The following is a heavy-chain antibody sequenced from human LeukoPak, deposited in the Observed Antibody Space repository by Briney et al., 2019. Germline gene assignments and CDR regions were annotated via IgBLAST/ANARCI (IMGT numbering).Heavy chain of an antibody. CDR1: GGSISSGSYY. J-gene: IGHJ4*02. D-gene: IGHD1-7*01. V-gene: IGHV4-61*02. CDR3: ARARNWNYFRALDY. Sequence: KPSDTLSLTCAVYGGSISSGSYYGSWIRQPAGKGLEWIGCIYTSGSTNYNPSLKSRVTISVDTSKNQCSLKLSAVSAADTAVYYCARARNWNYFRALDYWGQGTLVTVSS. CDR2: IYTSGST.